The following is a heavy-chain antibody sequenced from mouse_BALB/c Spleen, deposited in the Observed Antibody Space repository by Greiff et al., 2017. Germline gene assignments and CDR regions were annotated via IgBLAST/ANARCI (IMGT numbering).Heavy chain of an antibody. J-gene: IGHJ2*01. CDR1: GYTFTDYN. V-gene: IGHV1S29*02. D-gene: IGHD1-1*01. CDR3: AYGSSLDY. Sequence: EVQLQQSGPELVKPGASVKISCKASGYTFTDYNMHWVKQSHGKSLEWIGRVNPNNGGTSYNQKFKGKAILTVDKSSSTAYMELRSLTSEDSAVYYCAYGSSLDYWGQGTTLTVSS. CDR2: VNPNNGGT.